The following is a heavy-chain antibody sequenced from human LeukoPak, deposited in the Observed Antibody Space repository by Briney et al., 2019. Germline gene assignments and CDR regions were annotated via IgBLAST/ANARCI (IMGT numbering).Heavy chain of an antibody. CDR1: GFTFSSYA. Sequence: HPGGSLRLSCAASGFTFSSYAMSWVRQAPGKGLEWVSAISGSGGSTYYADSVKGRFTISRDNSKNTLYLQMNSLRAEDTAVYYCAKDPPIQLGSRGNYFDYWGQGTLVAVSS. CDR2: ISGSGGST. J-gene: IGHJ4*02. CDR3: AKDPPIQLGSRGNYFDY. D-gene: IGHD5-18*01. V-gene: IGHV3-23*01.